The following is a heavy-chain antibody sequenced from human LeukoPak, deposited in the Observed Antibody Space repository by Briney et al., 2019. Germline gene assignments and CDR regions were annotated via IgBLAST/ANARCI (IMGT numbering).Heavy chain of an antibody. J-gene: IGHJ1*01. Sequence: GGSLRLTCTASGITFISARMNWVRQAPGKGLEWVGRIKSKTDGGTAEHAAPVKGRFIISRDDSKNTLYLQMNSLNSDDTGVYYCATALRGVRFWGQGTLVTVPS. D-gene: IGHD3-3*01. CDR2: IKSKTDGGTA. CDR1: GITFISAR. CDR3: ATALRGVRF. V-gene: IGHV3-15*01.